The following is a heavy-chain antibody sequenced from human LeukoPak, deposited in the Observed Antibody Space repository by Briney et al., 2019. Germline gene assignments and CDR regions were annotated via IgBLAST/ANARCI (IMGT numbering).Heavy chain of an antibody. CDR3: ARGGYRAVVPAARGVDY. Sequence: NPSETLSLTCTVSGGSISSSSYYWGWIRQPPGKGLEWIGTIYYSGSAYYTPSLKSRVTISVDTSKNQFSLKLSSVTAADTAVYYCARGGYRAVVPAARGVDYWGQGTLVTVSS. D-gene: IGHD2-2*01. V-gene: IGHV4-39*07. CDR2: IYYSGSA. CDR1: GGSISSSSYY. J-gene: IGHJ4*02.